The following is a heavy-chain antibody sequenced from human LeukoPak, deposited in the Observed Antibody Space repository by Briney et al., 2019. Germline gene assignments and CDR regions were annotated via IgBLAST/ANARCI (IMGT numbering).Heavy chain of an antibody. CDR3: ATGVHYDFWSGYSGY. V-gene: IGHV1-69-2*01. CDR2: VDPEDGET. J-gene: IGHJ4*02. CDR1: GYTFTDYY. Sequence: VKVSCKASGYTFTDYYMHWVQQAPGKGLEWMGRVDPEDGETIYAEKFQGRVTITADTSTDTAYMELSSLRSEDTAVYYCATGVHYDFWSGYSGYWGQGTLVTVSS. D-gene: IGHD3-3*01.